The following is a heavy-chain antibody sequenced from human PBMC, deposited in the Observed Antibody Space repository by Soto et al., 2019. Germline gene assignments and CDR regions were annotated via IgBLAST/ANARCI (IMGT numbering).Heavy chain of an antibody. V-gene: IGHV4-39*01. Sequence: QVQLQESGPGLVKPSETLSLTCTVSGDSISGTKYYWGWIRQPPGKGLEWIGSIYYSGSTYYNPSLNGRVTISVYTSTIHFSLTLISVTAAATALYFCARQSSHTSDYFDYWGQGILVPVSS. J-gene: IGHJ4*02. CDR3: ARQSSHTSDYFDY. CDR1: GDSISGTKYY. CDR2: IYYSGST. D-gene: IGHD3-22*01.